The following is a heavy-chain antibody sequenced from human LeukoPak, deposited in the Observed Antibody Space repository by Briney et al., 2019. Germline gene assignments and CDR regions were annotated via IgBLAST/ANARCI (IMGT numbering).Heavy chain of an antibody. D-gene: IGHD3-10*01. V-gene: IGHV1-18*01. Sequence: ASVKVSCKASGYTFTSYGISWVRQAPGQGLEWMGWISAYNGNTNYAQKLQGRVTMTTDTSTSTAYMELRGLRSDDTAVYYCARVSITMVRGVLDWFDPWGQGTLVTVSS. CDR3: ARVSITMVRGVLDWFDP. CDR2: ISAYNGNT. J-gene: IGHJ5*02. CDR1: GYTFTSYG.